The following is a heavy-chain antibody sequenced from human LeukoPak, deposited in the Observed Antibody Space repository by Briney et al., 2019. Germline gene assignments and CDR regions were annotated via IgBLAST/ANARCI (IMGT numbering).Heavy chain of an antibody. Sequence: GGCLRLSCAASGFTFSSSGMRWVRQAPGKGLEWGAVISYGGGNKYFADSVKGRFTISRDNAKNSLYLQMNSLRAEDTAVYYCARANYYGSGSLYYFDYWGQGTLVTVSS. CDR1: GFTFSSSG. D-gene: IGHD3-10*01. CDR3: ARANYYGSGSLYYFDY. V-gene: IGHV3-30*03. CDR2: ISYGGGNK. J-gene: IGHJ4*02.